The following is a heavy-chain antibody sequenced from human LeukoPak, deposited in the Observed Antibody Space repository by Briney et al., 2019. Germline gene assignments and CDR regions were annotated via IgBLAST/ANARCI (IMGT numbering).Heavy chain of an antibody. CDR3: ARSRSGYSPYYFDY. CDR1: GYTFTSYG. V-gene: IGHV1-18*01. D-gene: IGHD3-3*01. CDR2: ISAYNGNT. J-gene: IGHJ4*02. Sequence: ASVKVSCKASGYTFTSYGISWVRQAPGQGLEWMGWISAYNGNTNYAQKLQGRVTMTTDTSTSTAYMELRSLRSDDTAVYYCARSRSGYSPYYFDYWGQGTLVTVSS.